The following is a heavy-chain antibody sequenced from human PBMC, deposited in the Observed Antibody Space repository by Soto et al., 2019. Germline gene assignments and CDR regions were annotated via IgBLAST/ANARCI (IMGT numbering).Heavy chain of an antibody. Sequence: QVQLVESGGGVVQSGRSLRLSCTTSGFTFSNYGMHWVRQAPGKGLEWLAIIWYDANDYYHADSVKCRFTISRDNSKNTIYLQMNSRRPEDTAVYYCARDFGDGFDYWGQGALVTVSS. D-gene: IGHD3-10*01. V-gene: IGHV3-33*01. J-gene: IGHJ4*02. CDR2: IWYDANDY. CDR3: ARDFGDGFDY. CDR1: GFTFSNYG.